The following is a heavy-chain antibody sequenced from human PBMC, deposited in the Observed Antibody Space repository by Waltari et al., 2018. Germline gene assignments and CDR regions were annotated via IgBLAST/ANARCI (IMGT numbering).Heavy chain of an antibody. J-gene: IGHJ6*03. CDR3: ARMGVAAAGDYYMDV. V-gene: IGHV4-59*11. CDR2: IYYSGST. D-gene: IGHD6-13*01. Sequence: QVQLQESGPGLVKPSETLSLTCTVSGGSISSHYWSWIRQPPGKGLEWIGYIYYSGSTNYNPSLKSRFTISRDNAKNSLYLQMNSLRAEDTAVYYCARMGVAAAGDYYMDVWGKGTTVTVSS. CDR1: GGSISSHY.